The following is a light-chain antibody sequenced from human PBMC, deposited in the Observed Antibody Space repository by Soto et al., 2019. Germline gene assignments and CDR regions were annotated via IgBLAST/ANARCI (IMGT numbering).Light chain of an antibody. Sequence: DIQMTQSPSTLSSSVGDRVTITCRASQSISSWLAWYQQKPGKAPKVLIFDASSLESGVPSRFSGSGSATDFTLTIRSLQPDDFANYYCQQYSTYPWTFGQGTKVEIK. CDR2: DAS. V-gene: IGKV1-5*01. CDR3: QQYSTYPWT. CDR1: QSISSW. J-gene: IGKJ1*01.